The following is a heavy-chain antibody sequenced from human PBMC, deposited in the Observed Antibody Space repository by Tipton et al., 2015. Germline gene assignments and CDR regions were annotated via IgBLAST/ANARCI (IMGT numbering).Heavy chain of an antibody. V-gene: IGHV1-18*01. Sequence: QLVQSGAEVKKPGASVKISCKASGYTFTSYSISWVRQAPGQGLEWMGWFNGYNGHTKYAQKLQGRVTMITDTSTTTAYMELRSLTSDDTAVYYCARDRGLPDYWGQGTLVTVSS. D-gene: IGHD3-10*01. CDR3: ARDRGLPDY. CDR2: FNGYNGHT. J-gene: IGHJ4*02. CDR1: GYTFTSYS.